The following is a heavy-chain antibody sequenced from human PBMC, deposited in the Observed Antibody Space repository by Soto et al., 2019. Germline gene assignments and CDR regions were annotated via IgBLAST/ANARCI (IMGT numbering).Heavy chain of an antibody. D-gene: IGHD3-3*01. CDR3: AIDPAEDGLRFLEWLSD. CDR1: GGTFSSYA. J-gene: IGHJ4*02. Sequence: QVQLVQSGAEVKKPGSSVKVSCKASGGTFSSYAISWVRQAPGQGLEWMGGIIPIFGPANYAQKFQGRVTITEDESKSTAYMDLSSLRSEDTAVYYCAIDPAEDGLRFLEWLSDWGQGTLVTVSS. V-gene: IGHV1-69*12. CDR2: IIPIFGPA.